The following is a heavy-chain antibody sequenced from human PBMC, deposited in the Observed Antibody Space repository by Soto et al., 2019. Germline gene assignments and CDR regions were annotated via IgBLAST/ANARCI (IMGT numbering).Heavy chain of an antibody. CDR3: ARGRVYCTNGVCKLDSYYYCGMDV. D-gene: IGHD2-8*01. V-gene: IGHV4-34*01. CDR1: GGSFSGYY. CDR2: INHSGST. Sequence: SETLSLTCAVYGGSFSGYYWSWIRQPPGKGLEWIGEINHSGSTNYNPSLKSRVTISVDTSKNQFSLKLSSVTAADTAVYYCARGRVYCTNGVCKLDSYYYCGMDVWGQGTTVTVSS. J-gene: IGHJ6*02.